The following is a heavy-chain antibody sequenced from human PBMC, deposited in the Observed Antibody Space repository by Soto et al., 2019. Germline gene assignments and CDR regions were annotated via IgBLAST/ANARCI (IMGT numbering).Heavy chain of an antibody. D-gene: IGHD3-10*01. J-gene: IGHJ5*02. V-gene: IGHV6-1*01. CDR3: AREIRGLITPLYNWFDP. Sequence: HTLSLTFAISGDSVSSNIAAWNWIRQSPSRGLEWLGRTYYRSKWYNDYAVSVKSRITITPDTSKNQFSLQLNSVTPEDTAVYYCAREIRGLITPLYNWFDPWGQGTLVTASS. CDR1: GDSVSSNIAA. CDR2: TYYRSKWYN.